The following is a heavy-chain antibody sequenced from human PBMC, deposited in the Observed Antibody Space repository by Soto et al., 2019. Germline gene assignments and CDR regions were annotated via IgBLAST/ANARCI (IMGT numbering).Heavy chain of an antibody. J-gene: IGHJ4*02. CDR3: AKSSGYLGYFDY. Sequence: ASVKVSCKASGYTVTSYGISWVRQAPGQGLEWMGWISAYNGNTNYAQKLQGRVTMTTDTSTSTAYMELRSLRSDDTAVYYCAKSSGYLGYFDYWGQGTLVTVSS. D-gene: IGHD3-22*01. CDR1: GYTVTSYG. V-gene: IGHV1-18*01. CDR2: ISAYNGNT.